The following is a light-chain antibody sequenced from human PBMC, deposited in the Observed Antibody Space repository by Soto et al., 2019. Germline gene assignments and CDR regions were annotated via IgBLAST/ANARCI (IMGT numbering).Light chain of an antibody. V-gene: IGLV2-23*02. CDR2: EVN. CDR3: CSYAGSSTWV. CDR1: SNDVGGYNL. Sequence: QSALTQPASVSGSPGQSITISCTGTSNDVGGYNLVSWFQQHPGKAPKLMISEVNKRPSGVSNRFSGSKSANTASLTISGLQAEDEADYSCCSYAGSSTWVFGGGTKLTVL. J-gene: IGLJ3*02.